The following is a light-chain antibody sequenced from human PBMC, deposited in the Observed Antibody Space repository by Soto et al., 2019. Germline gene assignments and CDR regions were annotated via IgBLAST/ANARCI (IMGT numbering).Light chain of an antibody. CDR2: DVS. J-gene: IGKJ1*01. CDR3: QQYESSPPWT. V-gene: IGKV3-20*01. CDR1: PTFSGAS. Sequence: IVVAQCPVTLSWSPGARAALSCRASPTFSGASLAWYRQKPCQAHRIMIYDVSRRATGIPARFSGSGCGTAFTLTISRLEHADFAVYYCQQYESSPPWTFGQGTKLDIK.